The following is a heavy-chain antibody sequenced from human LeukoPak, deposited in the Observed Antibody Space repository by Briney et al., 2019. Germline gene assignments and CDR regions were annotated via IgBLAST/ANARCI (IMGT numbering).Heavy chain of an antibody. V-gene: IGHV1-46*01. Sequence: HWASVKVSCKASGYIFTSYFMHWVRQAPGQGLEWVGLINPSGGSTRYAQKFQGRVTMTRDMSTSTVYMELSSLRSEDTAVYYCARALPHRRLMDTTMEQHWFDPWGQGTLVTVSS. J-gene: IGHJ5*02. CDR2: INPSGGST. CDR1: GYIFTSYF. D-gene: IGHD5-18*01. CDR3: ARALPHRRLMDTTMEQHWFDP.